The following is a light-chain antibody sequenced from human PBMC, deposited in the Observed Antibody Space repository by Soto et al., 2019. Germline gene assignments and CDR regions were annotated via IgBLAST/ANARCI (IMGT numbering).Light chain of an antibody. J-gene: IGKJ5*01. CDR2: RAS. V-gene: IGKV1-5*03. CDR3: QHYDTYVMT. CDR1: QTISSW. Sequence: DIQMTQSPSTLSASPGDRVTITCRTSQTISSWLAWYQQKPGKAPRLLIYRASRLEGGVPSRFSGSGSEIDFTLTISSLQPGDFANYYWQHYDTYVMTFGQGTLVDIK.